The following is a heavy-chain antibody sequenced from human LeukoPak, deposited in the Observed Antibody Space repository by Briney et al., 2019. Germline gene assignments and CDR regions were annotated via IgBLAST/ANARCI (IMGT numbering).Heavy chain of an antibody. D-gene: IGHD3-22*01. J-gene: IGHJ4*02. V-gene: IGHV1-46*01. CDR2: INPSGGST. CDR1: GYTFTSYY. Sequence: ASVKVSCKASGYTFTSYYMHWVRQAPGQGLEWMGIINPSGGSTNYAQKFQGRVTITADESTSTAYMELSSLRSEDTAVYYCARDVYYYDSSGYSDYWGQGTLVTVSS. CDR3: ARDVYYYDSSGYSDY.